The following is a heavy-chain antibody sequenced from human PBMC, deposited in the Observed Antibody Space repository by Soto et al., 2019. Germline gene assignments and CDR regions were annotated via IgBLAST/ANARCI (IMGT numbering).Heavy chain of an antibody. J-gene: IGHJ3*02. D-gene: IGHD1-26*01. Sequence: QVQLVESGGGVVQPGRSLRLSCAASGFTFSSYGMHWVRQAPGKGLEWVAVISYDGSNKYYADSVKGRFTISRDNSKNTLYLQMNSLRAEDTAVYYCAKYEDWEPSPNDAFDIWGQGTMVTVSS. CDR1: GFTFSSYG. CDR3: AKYEDWEPSPNDAFDI. CDR2: ISYDGSNK. V-gene: IGHV3-30*18.